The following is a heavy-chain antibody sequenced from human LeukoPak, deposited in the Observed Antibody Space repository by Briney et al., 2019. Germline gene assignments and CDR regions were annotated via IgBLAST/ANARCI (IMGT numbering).Heavy chain of an antibody. CDR1: GGSFSGYY. V-gene: IGHV4-34*01. Sequence: SETLSLTCAVYGGSFSGYYWSWIRQPPGKGLEWIGEINHSVSTNYNPSLKSRVTISVDTSKNQFSLKLSSVTAADTAVYYRARDDYSKVDYWGQGTLVTVSS. J-gene: IGHJ4*02. CDR3: ARDDYSKVDY. D-gene: IGHD4-11*01. CDR2: INHSVST.